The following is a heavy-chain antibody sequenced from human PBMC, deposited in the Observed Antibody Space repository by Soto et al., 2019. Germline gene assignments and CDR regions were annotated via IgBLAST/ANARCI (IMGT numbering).Heavy chain of an antibody. J-gene: IGHJ5*02. Sequence: GESLNISCKGSGYNFAGYWIAWVRQMPGKGLEWMGIIYPGDSDTRYSPSFQGQVTISADKSISTAYLQWSSLKASDTAMYYCARSYLRITMIVDRFDPRGQGTLVTLAS. CDR3: ARSYLRITMIVDRFDP. D-gene: IGHD3-22*01. CDR2: IYPGDSDT. CDR1: GYNFAGYW. V-gene: IGHV5-51*01.